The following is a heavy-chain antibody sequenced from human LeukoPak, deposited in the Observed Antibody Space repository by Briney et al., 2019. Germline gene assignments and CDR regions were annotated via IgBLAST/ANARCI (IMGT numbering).Heavy chain of an antibody. J-gene: IGHJ4*02. Sequence: SETLSLTCTVAGGSISSYYWSWIRQPPGKGLEWIGYVHYSGTTNYNPSLKSRVTMSVDTSKNQFSLRLSSVTAADTAVYYCATIAVGDTRWGQGTLVTVSS. V-gene: IGHV4-59*08. CDR1: GGSISSYY. CDR2: VHYSGTT. D-gene: IGHD6-13*01. CDR3: ATIAVGDTR.